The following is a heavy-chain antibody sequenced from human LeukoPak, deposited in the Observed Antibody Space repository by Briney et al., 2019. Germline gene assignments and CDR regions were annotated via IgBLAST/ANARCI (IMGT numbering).Heavy chain of an antibody. J-gene: IGHJ4*02. D-gene: IGHD3-16*02. Sequence: GASVKVSCKASGYTFTSYYMHWVRQAPGQGLEWTGIINPSGGSTSYAQKFQGRVTMTRDTSTSTVYMELSSLRSEDTAVYYCATALTGGVIALYPITFDYWGQGTLVTVSS. CDR1: GYTFTSYY. CDR3: ATALTGGVIALYPITFDY. CDR2: INPSGGST. V-gene: IGHV1-46*01.